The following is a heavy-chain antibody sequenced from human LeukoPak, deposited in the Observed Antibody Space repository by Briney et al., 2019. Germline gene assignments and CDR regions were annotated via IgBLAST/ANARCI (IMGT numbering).Heavy chain of an antibody. CDR1: GFTFTNAR. CDR2: IKSKIVGGTT. V-gene: IGHV3-15*01. Sequence: PGGSLRLSCAASGFTFTNARMGWVRQAPGKGLEWVGLIKSKIVGGTTDYAAPVKGRFTISRDDSKHTLYLQMNSLKSEDTAVYYCTTGYAHSDFDYWGQGTLVTVSS. J-gene: IGHJ4*02. D-gene: IGHD3-3*02. CDR3: TTGYAHSDFDY.